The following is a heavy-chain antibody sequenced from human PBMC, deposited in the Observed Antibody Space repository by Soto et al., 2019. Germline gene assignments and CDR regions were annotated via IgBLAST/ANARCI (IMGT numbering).Heavy chain of an antibody. CDR2: ISSSGSII. CDR3: TTGKRADTAMGYYYYGMDV. J-gene: IGHJ6*02. Sequence: GGSLRLSCAASGFTFSDYYMSWIRQAPGKGLEWVSDISSSGSIIYYADSVKGRFTISRDNAKNSLYLQMNSLRAEDTAVYYCTTGKRADTAMGYYYYGMDVWGQGTTVTVSS. V-gene: IGHV3-11*01. CDR1: GFTFSDYY. D-gene: IGHD5-18*01.